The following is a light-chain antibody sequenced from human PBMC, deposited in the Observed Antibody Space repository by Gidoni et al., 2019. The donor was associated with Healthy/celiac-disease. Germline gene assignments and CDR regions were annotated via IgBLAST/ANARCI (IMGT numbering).Light chain of an antibody. CDR2: GAS. CDR3: QQYGSSRWT. Sequence: ELVLTQSPGTLSLSPGERATLSCRASQSVSSSYLAWYQQKPGQAPRLRIDGASSRATGIPDRFSGSGSGTDFTLTISRLEPEDFAVYYCQQYGSSRWTFGQGTKVEIK. CDR1: QSVSSSY. V-gene: IGKV3-20*01. J-gene: IGKJ1*01.